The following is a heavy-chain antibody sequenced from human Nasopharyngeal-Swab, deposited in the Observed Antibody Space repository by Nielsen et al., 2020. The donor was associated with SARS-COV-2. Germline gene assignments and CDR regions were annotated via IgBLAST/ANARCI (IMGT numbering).Heavy chain of an antibody. J-gene: IGHJ4*02. D-gene: IGHD3-10*01. V-gene: IGHV4-59*13. CDR1: GGFISSYY. Sequence: SETLSLTCTVSGGFISSYYWSWIRQPPGKGLEWIGYIYYSGSTNYNPSLKSRVTISVDTSKNQFSLKLSSVTAADTAVYYCARGINPSFVGSGQYYFDYWGQGTLVTVSS. CDR2: IYYSGST. CDR3: ARGINPSFVGSGQYYFDY.